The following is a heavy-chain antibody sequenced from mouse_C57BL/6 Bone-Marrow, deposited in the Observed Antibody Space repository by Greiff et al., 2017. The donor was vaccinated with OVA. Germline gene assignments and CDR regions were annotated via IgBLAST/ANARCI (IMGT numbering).Heavy chain of an antibody. J-gene: IGHJ2*01. V-gene: IGHV1-61*01. CDR1: GYTFTSYW. D-gene: IGHD1-3*01. Sequence: VQLQQPGAELVRPGSSVKLSCKASGYTFTSYWMDWVKQRPGQGLEWIGNIYPSDSETYYNQKFKDKATLTVDKSSSTAYMQLSSLTSADSAVYYCARKWMWLFDYWGQGTPLTVSS. CDR2: IYPSDSET. CDR3: ARKWMWLFDY.